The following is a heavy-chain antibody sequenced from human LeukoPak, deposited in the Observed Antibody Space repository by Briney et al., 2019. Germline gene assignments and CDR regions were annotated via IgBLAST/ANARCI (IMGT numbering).Heavy chain of an antibody. D-gene: IGHD3-9*01. Sequence: GESLKISCKGSGYSFTSYWIGWVRQMPGKGLGWMGIIYPGDSDTRYSPSFQGQVTISADKSISTAYMELNSLRSDDTAVYYCARDLLRDDILTGHSWGQGTLVTVSS. CDR3: ARDLLRDDILTGHS. CDR2: IYPGDSDT. CDR1: GYSFTSYW. V-gene: IGHV5-51*01. J-gene: IGHJ4*02.